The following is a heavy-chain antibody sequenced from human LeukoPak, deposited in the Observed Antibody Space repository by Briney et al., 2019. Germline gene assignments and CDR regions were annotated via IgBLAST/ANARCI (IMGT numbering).Heavy chain of an antibody. J-gene: IGHJ4*02. Sequence: KPGGSLRLSCVGAGFPFSDFHMSWIRQAPGKGLEWVSYITSGGGFKYYADSVKGRFSISRDDSKNSVFLQMNSLRVEDTAVYYCARVRPGSSGSYYRTSWGQGTLVTVSS. D-gene: IGHD3-22*01. CDR3: ARVRPGSSGSYYRTS. CDR1: GFPFSDFH. CDR2: ITSGGGFK. V-gene: IGHV3-11*04.